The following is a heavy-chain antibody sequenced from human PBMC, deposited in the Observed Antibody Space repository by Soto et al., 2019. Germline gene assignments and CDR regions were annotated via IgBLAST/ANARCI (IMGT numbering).Heavy chain of an antibody. Sequence: PSEAQSLTCTVSGAAISGSSYYWGWIHQPPGKGLEWIEIIYYSGSTYYNPSLRSRVTISVDTSKNHFSLKVSSVTAADTAVYFCARVRRIGFPESSTYSWFDPWGEGTLVTV. D-gene: IGHD3-10*01. CDR1: GAAISGSSYY. J-gene: IGHJ5*02. CDR3: ARVRRIGFPESSTYSWFDP. CDR2: IYYSGST. V-gene: IGHV4-39*02.